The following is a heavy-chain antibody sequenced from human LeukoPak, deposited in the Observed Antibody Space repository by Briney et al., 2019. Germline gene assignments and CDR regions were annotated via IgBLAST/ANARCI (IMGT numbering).Heavy chain of an antibody. CDR2: ISSSSSYI. J-gene: IGHJ4*02. CDR1: GFTFSSYS. V-gene: IGHV3-21*01. Sequence: GGSLRLSCAASGFTFSSYSMNWVRQAPGKGLEWVSSISSSSSYIYYADSVKGRFTISRDNAKNSLYLQMNSLRAEDTAVYYCAARPYYYDSSGYWVWGQGTLVTVSS. CDR3: AARPYYYDSSGYWV. D-gene: IGHD3-22*01.